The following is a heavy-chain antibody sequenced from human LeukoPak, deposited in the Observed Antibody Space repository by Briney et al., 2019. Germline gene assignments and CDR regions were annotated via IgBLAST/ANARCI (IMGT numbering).Heavy chain of an antibody. CDR1: GYRLTNNW. CDR3: VRFRLTSSLDY. D-gene: IGHD6-13*01. CDR2: IYPGDSDT. Sequence: PGEALKISCKISGYRLTNNWIGWVRQVPGKGLEWMGLIYPGDSDTRYSPSFQGQVTFSVDASISTAYLQLSGLRASDTAIYYCVRFRLTSSLDYWGQGTLVTVSS. V-gene: IGHV5-51*01. J-gene: IGHJ4*02.